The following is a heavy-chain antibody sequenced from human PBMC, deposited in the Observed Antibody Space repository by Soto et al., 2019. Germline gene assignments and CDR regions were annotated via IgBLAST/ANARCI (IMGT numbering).Heavy chain of an antibody. V-gene: IGHV4-31*03. CDR3: ARESAAGYNWFDP. J-gene: IGHJ5*02. Sequence: QVQLQESGPGLVKPSQTLSLPCTVSGGSISSGGYYWSWIRQHPGKGLEWIGYIYYSGSTSYNPSLKIRVTISVDTSKNQFSLKLSSVTAADTAVYYGARESAAGYNWFDPWGQGTLVTVSS. D-gene: IGHD6-13*01. CDR2: IYYSGST. CDR1: GGSISSGGYY.